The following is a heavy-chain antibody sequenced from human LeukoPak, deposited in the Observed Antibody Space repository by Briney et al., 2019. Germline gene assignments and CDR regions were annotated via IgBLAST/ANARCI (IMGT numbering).Heavy chain of an antibody. D-gene: IGHD4-17*01. Sequence: PGGSLRLSCAASGFTFTSYAMSWVRQAPGKGLEWVGFIRSKAYGGTTEYAASVKGRFTISRDDSKNTLYLQMNSLKTEDTAVYYCCGDYPTDYWGQGTLVTVSS. V-gene: IGHV3-49*04. CDR2: IRSKAYGGTT. J-gene: IGHJ4*02. CDR3: CGDYPTDY. CDR1: GFTFTSYA.